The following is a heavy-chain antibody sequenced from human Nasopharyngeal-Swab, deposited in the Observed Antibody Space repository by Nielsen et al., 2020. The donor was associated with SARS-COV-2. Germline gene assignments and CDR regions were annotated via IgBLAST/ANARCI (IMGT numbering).Heavy chain of an antibody. V-gene: IGHV1-2*06. CDR1: GYTFTGYY. D-gene: IGHD5-18*01. Sequence: ASVKVSCKASGYTFTGYYMHWVRQAPGQGLEWMGRINPNSGGTNYAQKFQGRVTMTEDTSTDTAYMELSSLRSEDTAVYYCATDLFTAMLGDYWGQGTLVTVSS. CDR2: INPNSGGT. J-gene: IGHJ4*02. CDR3: ATDLFTAMLGDY.